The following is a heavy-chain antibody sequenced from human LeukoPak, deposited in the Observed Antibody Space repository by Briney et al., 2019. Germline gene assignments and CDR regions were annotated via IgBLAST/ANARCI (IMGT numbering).Heavy chain of an antibody. CDR1: GYTFTSYG. V-gene: IGHV1-18*01. D-gene: IGHD3-9*01. Sequence: ASVKVSCEASGYTFTSYGISWVRQAPGQGLEWMGWISAYNGNTNYAQKLQGRVTMTTDTSTSTAYMELRSLRSDDTAVYYCARGGTIFLWGAYNWFDPWGQGTLVTVSS. CDR3: ARGGTIFLWGAYNWFDP. J-gene: IGHJ5*02. CDR2: ISAYNGNT.